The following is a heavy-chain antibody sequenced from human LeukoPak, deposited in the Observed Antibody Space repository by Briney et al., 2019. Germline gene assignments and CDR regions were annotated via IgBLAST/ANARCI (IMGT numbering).Heavy chain of an antibody. CDR3: AREYGSGSCFDF. D-gene: IGHD3-10*01. J-gene: IGHJ4*02. CDR2: ISGGSRYT. V-gene: IGHV3-11*05. CDR1: GFTFSDYY. Sequence: GGSLRLSCAASGFTFSDYYMSWIRLAPGKGLERVSYISGGSRYTNYADSVKGRFTISRDNAKNSLYLQMNSLRAEDTAVYYCAREYGSGSCFDFWGQGTLVTVSS.